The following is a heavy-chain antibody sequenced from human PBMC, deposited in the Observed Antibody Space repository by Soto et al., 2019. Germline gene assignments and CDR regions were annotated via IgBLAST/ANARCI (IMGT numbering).Heavy chain of an antibody. D-gene: IGHD7-27*01. Sequence: SGESLKISCAASGFIFSSFGMHWVRQAPGKGLEWVAHIWYDGSNTYYADSVKGRFTISRDNSRNTVYLQMNSLRAEDTAVYHCVRDLLGSGGHFDYWGQGTPVTVSS. V-gene: IGHV3-33*01. CDR2: IWYDGSNT. J-gene: IGHJ4*02. CDR3: VRDLLGSGGHFDY. CDR1: GFIFSSFG.